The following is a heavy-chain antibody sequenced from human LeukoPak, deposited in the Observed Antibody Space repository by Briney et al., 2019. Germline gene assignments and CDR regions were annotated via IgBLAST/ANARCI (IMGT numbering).Heavy chain of an antibody. Sequence: GGSLRLSCAASGFTFSSYGMHWVRQAPGKGLEWVAFIRYDGSNKYYADSVKGRFSISRDNSKNTLYLQMNSLRAEDTAVYYCARVRAGGGYASPDYWGQGTLVTVSS. CDR3: ARVRAGGGYASPDY. CDR2: IRYDGSNK. J-gene: IGHJ4*02. CDR1: GFTFSSYG. D-gene: IGHD5-12*01. V-gene: IGHV3-30*02.